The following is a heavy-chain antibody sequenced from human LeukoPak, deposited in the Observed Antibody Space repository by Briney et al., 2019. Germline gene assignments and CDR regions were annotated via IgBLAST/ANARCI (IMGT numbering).Heavy chain of an antibody. CDR3: AKDRRSCGGDCYRVDY. CDR2: ISYDGGNT. CDR1: GFTFSSNA. V-gene: IGHV3-30-3*01. D-gene: IGHD2-21*02. J-gene: IGHJ4*02. Sequence: PGRSLRLSCAASGFTFSSNAIHWVRQAPGKGLEWVAEISYDGGNTYYADSVKGRFTISRDNSKNTLYLQMNSLRAEDTAVYYCAKDRRSCGGDCYRVDYWGQGTLVTVSS.